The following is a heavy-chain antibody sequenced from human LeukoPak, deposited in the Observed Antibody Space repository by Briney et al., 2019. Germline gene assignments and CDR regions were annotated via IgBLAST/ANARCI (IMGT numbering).Heavy chain of an antibody. J-gene: IGHJ4*02. CDR2: ISWNSGSI. Sequence: PGGSLRLSCAASGFTFDDYAMHWVRQAPGKGLEWVSGISWNSGSIGYADSVKGRFTISRDNAKNSLYLQMNSLRAEDTDLYYCAKSSVAGTRGRGFDYWGQGTLVTVSS. D-gene: IGHD6-19*01. CDR1: GFTFDDYA. CDR3: AKSSVAGTRGRGFDY. V-gene: IGHV3-9*01.